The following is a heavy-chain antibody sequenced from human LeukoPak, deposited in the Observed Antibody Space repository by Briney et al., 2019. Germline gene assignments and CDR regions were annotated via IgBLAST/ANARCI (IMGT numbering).Heavy chain of an antibody. D-gene: IGHD3-22*01. CDR2: ITSSSTYI. CDR1: GFTFSSSG. V-gene: IGHV3-21*04. J-gene: IGHJ4*02. CDR3: AKENYYDSSGLVHY. Sequence: GGSLRLSCAASGFTFSSSGMNWVRQAPGKGLEWVSSITSSSTYIYYADSVRGRFTISRDNAKNSLYLQMNSLRAEDTAVYYCAKENYYDSSGLVHYWGQGTLVTVSS.